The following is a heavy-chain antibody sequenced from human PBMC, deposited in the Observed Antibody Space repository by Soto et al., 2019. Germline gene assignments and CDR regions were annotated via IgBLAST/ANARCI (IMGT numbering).Heavy chain of an antibody. V-gene: IGHV4-59*01. Sequence: SETLSLTCTVSSRSISSYYWGWIRQPPGKGLEWIGYIYYSGSTNYNPSLKSRVTISVDTSKNQFSLKLSSVTAADTAVYYCASTAHSSGWYSGGFDYWGQGTLVTVS. D-gene: IGHD6-19*01. J-gene: IGHJ4*02. CDR1: SRSISSYY. CDR3: ASTAHSSGWYSGGFDY. CDR2: IYYSGST.